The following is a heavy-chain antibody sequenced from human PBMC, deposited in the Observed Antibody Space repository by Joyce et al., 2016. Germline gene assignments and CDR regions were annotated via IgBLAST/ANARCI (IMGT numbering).Heavy chain of an antibody. D-gene: IGHD5/OR15-5a*01. V-gene: IGHV3-21*01. CDR2: ISSNRNYI. J-gene: IGHJ6*02. Sequence: EVQLVESGGGLVRPGGSLRLSCAASGFTFSIYSMNWVRQAPGKGLEWVSFISSNRNYIYYADSVKGRFTISRDNAKSSLFLQMDSLRAEDTAVYYCARNSAPRASTYYGLDVWGQGTTVTVSS. CDR1: GFTFSIYS. CDR3: ARNSAPRASTYYGLDV.